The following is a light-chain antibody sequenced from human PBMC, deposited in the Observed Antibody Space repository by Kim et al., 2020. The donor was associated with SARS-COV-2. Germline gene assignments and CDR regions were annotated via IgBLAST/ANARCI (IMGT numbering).Light chain of an antibody. CDR1: QSISRNY. Sequence: EIVLTQSPGTLSLSPEERATLSCRASQSISRNYLAWYQHKPGQAPRLLIYGASSRAAGIPDRFSGSGSGTDFTLTISRLEPEDFAVYYCQENESSTWTFGQGTKVGIK. CDR2: GAS. CDR3: QENESSTWT. V-gene: IGKV3-20*01. J-gene: IGKJ1*01.